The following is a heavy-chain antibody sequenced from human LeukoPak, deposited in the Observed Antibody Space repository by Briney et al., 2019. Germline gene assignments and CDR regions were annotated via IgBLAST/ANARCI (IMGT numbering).Heavy chain of an antibody. CDR2: ISGSGGST. D-gene: IGHD6-6*01. CDR3: ATRYSSSSGRAFDI. V-gene: IGHV3-23*01. J-gene: IGHJ3*02. Sequence: GGSLRLSCAASGLTFSSNAMGWVRQAPGKGLEWVSGISGSGGSTYYADSVKGRFTISRDNSKNTLYLQMNSLRAEDTAVHYRATRYSSSSGRAFDIWGQGTMVTVSS. CDR1: GLTFSSNA.